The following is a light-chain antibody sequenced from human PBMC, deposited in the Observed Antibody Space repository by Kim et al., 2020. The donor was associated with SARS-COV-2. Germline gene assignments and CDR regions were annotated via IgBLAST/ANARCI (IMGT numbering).Light chain of an antibody. CDR3: AAWDDSLRGRV. CDR2: SNN. CDR1: SSNVEKNT. Sequence: QSVLTQPPSASGTPGQRVIISCSGSSSNVEKNTVNWYQQLPGTAPKLLIYSNNQRPSGVPDRFSASKSGTSASLAISGLQSEDEADYYCAAWDDSLRGRVFGGGTKL. V-gene: IGLV1-44*01. J-gene: IGLJ3*02.